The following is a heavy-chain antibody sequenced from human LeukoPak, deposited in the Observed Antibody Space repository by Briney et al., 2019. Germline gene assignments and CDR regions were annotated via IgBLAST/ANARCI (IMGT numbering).Heavy chain of an antibody. CDR1: GFTFSSYA. CDR3: ARSDGSGSYYKDYFDY. CDR2: ISSSSSYI. J-gene: IGHJ4*02. Sequence: GGSLRLSCAASGFTFSSYAMSWVRQAPGKGLEWVSSISSSSSYIYYADSVKGRFTISRDNAKNSLYLQMNSLRAEDTAVYYCARSDGSGSYYKDYFDYWGQGTLVTVSS. D-gene: IGHD3-10*01. V-gene: IGHV3-21*01.